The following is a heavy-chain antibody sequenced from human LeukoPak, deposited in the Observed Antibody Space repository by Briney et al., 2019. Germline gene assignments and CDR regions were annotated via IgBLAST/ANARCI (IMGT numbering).Heavy chain of an antibody. CDR1: GGSISSGSYY. D-gene: IGHD1-26*01. CDR3: ARRRGELRWFDP. V-gene: IGHV4-61*02. J-gene: IGHJ5*02. CDR2: IYTSGST. Sequence: SETLSLTCTAAGGSISSGSYYWSWIRQPAGKGLEWIGRIYTSGSTNYNPSLKSRVTISVDTSKNQFSLKLSSVTAADTAVYYCARRRGELRWFDPWGQGTLVTVSS.